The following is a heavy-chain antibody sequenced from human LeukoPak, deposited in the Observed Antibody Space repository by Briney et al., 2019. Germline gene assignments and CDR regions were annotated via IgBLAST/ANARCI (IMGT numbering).Heavy chain of an antibody. J-gene: IGHJ2*01. D-gene: IGHD2-15*01. CDR1: GFTFSNYV. CDR2: ISSSGSTI. Sequence: GGSLRLSCAASGFTFSNYVMAWVRQPPGKGLEWVSYISSSGSTIYYADSVKGRFTLSRDNAKNSLYLQMNSLRAEDTAVYYCARDPGCSGGRCYAWYFDLWGRGTLVTVSS. V-gene: IGHV3-48*03. CDR3: ARDPGCSGGRCYAWYFDL.